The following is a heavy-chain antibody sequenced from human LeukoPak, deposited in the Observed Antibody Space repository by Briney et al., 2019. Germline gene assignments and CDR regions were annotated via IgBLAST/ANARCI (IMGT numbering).Heavy chain of an antibody. CDR3: ARGGYHDSRGYGWGAFDI. CDR2: ISSSSSYI. Sequence: GGSLGLSCAASAFTFSSYSMNGVRQAPGKGLECVSCISSSSSYIYYADSVKGRFTISRDNAKNSLYLQMNSLRAEDTAVYYCARGGYHDSRGYGWGAFDIWGQGTMVTVSS. J-gene: IGHJ3*02. D-gene: IGHD3-22*01. V-gene: IGHV3-21*01. CDR1: AFTFSSYS.